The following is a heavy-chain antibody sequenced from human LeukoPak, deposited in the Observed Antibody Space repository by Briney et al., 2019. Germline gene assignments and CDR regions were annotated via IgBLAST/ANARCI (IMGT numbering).Heavy chain of an antibody. J-gene: IGHJ3*02. V-gene: IGHV4-59*11. CDR3: ARGPRIVVVPAAIGAFDI. CDR2: IYYSGST. CDR1: GGSISSHY. D-gene: IGHD2-2*02. Sequence: PSETLSLTCTVSGGSISSHYWSWIRQPPGKGLEWIGYIYYSGSTNYNPSLKSRVTISVDTSKNQFSLKLSSVTAADTAVYYCARGPRIVVVPAAIGAFDIWGQGTMVTVSS.